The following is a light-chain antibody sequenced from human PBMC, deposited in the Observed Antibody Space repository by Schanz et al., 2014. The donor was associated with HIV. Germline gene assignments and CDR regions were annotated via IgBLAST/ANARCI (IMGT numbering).Light chain of an antibody. CDR3: QQYGSSPPIT. CDR1: QTITSNF. J-gene: IGKJ5*01. CDR2: GVS. V-gene: IGKV3-20*01. Sequence: EIVLTQSPGTLSLFPGERAALSCRASQTITSNFLAWYQQRPGQAPRLLIYGVSVRATGSPDRFSGSGFGTDFTLTINRVERADFAVHYWQQYGSSPPITFGQGTRLQI.